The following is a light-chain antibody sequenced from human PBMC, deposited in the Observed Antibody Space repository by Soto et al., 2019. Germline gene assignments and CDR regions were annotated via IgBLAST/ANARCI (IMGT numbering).Light chain of an antibody. CDR2: DAS. J-gene: IGKJ4*01. CDR1: QTVTNNY. V-gene: IGKV3-20*01. Sequence: EIVLTQSPGTLSLSPGERATLSCRASQTVTNNYLAWFQQKPGQAPRLLIDDASSRATGVTDRFSGSGSGTDFTLNISRLEPEDFAGYYCQQCARSPLTFGGGTKVEIK. CDR3: QQCARSPLT.